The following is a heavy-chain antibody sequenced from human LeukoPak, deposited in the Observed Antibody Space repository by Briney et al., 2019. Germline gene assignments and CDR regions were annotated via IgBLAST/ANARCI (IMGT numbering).Heavy chain of an antibody. CDR2: IKGDGSQK. Sequence: GGSLRLSCAAFGFSFSDYWMYWVRQAPGKGLEWVAKIKGDGSQKSYVDSVNGRFTISRDNAKNSLYLQMNSLRGEDTAVYYCARGPLIKAAGAFWGQGTLVTVSP. J-gene: IGHJ4*02. V-gene: IGHV3-7*01. D-gene: IGHD3-10*01. CDR1: GFSFSDYW. CDR3: ARGPLIKAAGAF.